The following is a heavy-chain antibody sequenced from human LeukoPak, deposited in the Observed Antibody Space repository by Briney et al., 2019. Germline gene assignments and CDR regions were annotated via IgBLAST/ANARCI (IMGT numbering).Heavy chain of an antibody. D-gene: IGHD3-10*01. CDR1: GFTFSDYW. CDR2: INSDGRST. Sequence: GGSLRLSCAASGFTFSDYWMHWVRQAPGKGLVWVSRINSDGRSTSYADSVKGRFTISRDNAKNTLHLQMNSLRAEDTAVYYCARVGITMVSYYMDVWGKGTTVTVSS. J-gene: IGHJ6*03. V-gene: IGHV3-74*01. CDR3: ARVGITMVSYYMDV.